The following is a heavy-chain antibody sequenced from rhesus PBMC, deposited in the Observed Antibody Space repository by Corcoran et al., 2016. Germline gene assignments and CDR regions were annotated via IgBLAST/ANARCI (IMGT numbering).Heavy chain of an antibody. CDR1: GGSFSGSS. CDR3: AREMDSWNNVDYFDY. D-gene: IGHD1-20*01. Sequence: VQLPESGPGLVKPSETLSLTCAVSGGSFSGSSLGWIRPHPGKGREWFGYISGSSGSTDYNPSLKSRGTISTETTKNQFSLKLSSVTAADTAVYYCAREMDSWNNVDYFDYWGQGVLVTVSS. J-gene: IGHJ4*01. CDR2: ISGSSGST. V-gene: IGHV4-165*01.